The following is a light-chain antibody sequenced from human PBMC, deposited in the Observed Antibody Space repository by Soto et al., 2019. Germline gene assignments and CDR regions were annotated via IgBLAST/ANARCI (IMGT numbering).Light chain of an antibody. J-gene: IGKJ2*03. CDR2: KAS. Sequence: DIQMTQSPSTLSASVGDRVNITCRASQSVSSRLAWYQQKPGQAPKVMSYKASTLESGVTSRFSASGFGREFTLTISSLQPDDFATYYCQQYNSYVYSFGRGTKLEI. CDR1: QSVSSR. V-gene: IGKV1-5*03. CDR3: QQYNSYVYS.